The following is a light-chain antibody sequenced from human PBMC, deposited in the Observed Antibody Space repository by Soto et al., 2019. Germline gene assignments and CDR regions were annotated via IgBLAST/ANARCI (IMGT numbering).Light chain of an antibody. Sequence: QSALTQPPSASGSPGQSVTISCTGTSSDVGGYNYDSWYQHHPGKAPKLIIYEVYKRPSGVPDRFSGSKSGNTAALTVSGLQAEDEADYYCSSYVGTNSYVFGTGTKLTVL. CDR3: SSYVGTNSYV. CDR1: SSDVGGYNY. V-gene: IGLV2-8*01. J-gene: IGLJ1*01. CDR2: EVY.